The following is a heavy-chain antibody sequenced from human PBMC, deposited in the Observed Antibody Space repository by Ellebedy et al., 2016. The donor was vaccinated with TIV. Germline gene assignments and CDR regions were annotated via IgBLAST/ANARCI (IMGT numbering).Heavy chain of an antibody. V-gene: IGHV4-59*13. CDR1: GGSISSYY. CDR3: ARGSGGQLVGYGWFNP. J-gene: IGHJ5*02. D-gene: IGHD6-6*01. Sequence: SETLSLTXTVSGGSISSYYWSWIRQPPGKGLEWIGYIYYSGSTNYNPSLKSRVTISVDTSKNQFSLKLSSVTAADTAVYYCARGSGGQLVGYGWFNPWGQGTLVTVSS. CDR2: IYYSGST.